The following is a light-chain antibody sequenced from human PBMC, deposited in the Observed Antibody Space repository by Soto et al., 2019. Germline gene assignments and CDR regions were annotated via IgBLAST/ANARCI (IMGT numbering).Light chain of an antibody. CDR3: QQYGNSPYT. Sequence: EIVLTQSPGTLSLSPGERATLSCRASQSVSSSYLAWYQQKPGQTPRLLIYGASSRATVIPDRFSGSGSGTDFTLTISRLEPEAFAVYYCQQYGNSPYTFGQGTKLEIK. CDR2: GAS. CDR1: QSVSSSY. J-gene: IGKJ2*01. V-gene: IGKV3-20*01.